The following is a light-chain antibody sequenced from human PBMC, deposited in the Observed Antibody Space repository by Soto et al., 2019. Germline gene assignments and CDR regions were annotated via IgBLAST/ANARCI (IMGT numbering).Light chain of an antibody. CDR2: GAS. CDR1: QIFSNN. Sequence: EIVMTQSPGTLSVAPGERATLSFRASQIFSNNLAWYQQKPGQAPRLLIYGASTRATGIPARFSGSGSGTEFTLTISSLHSEDFAVYYCQQYNNWPITFGQGTRLEIK. V-gene: IGKV3-15*01. J-gene: IGKJ5*01. CDR3: QQYNNWPIT.